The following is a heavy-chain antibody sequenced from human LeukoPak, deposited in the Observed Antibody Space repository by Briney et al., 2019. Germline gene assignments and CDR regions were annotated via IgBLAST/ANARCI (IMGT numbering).Heavy chain of an antibody. Sequence: PGGSLRLSCAASGFIVSSTYMTWIRQAPGKGLEWVSVVYSDGRTYYADSVKGRFTISRDNSKNTLYLQINNLRAEDTAVYYCARGRPEYNWNYEGAFDIWGQGTMVTVSS. J-gene: IGHJ3*02. D-gene: IGHD1-7*01. CDR2: VYSDGRT. CDR3: ARGRPEYNWNYEGAFDI. CDR1: GFIVSSTY. V-gene: IGHV3-66*01.